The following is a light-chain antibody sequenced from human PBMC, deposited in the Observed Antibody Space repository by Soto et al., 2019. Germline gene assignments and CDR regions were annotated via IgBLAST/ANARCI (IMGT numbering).Light chain of an antibody. J-gene: IGLJ1*01. V-gene: IGLV1-47*01. CDR1: SSNIGSNY. CDR3: AAWDDSLSGYV. CDR2: RIN. Sequence: QSVLTQPPSASGTPGQGVTISCSGSSSNIGSNYVYWYQQLPGTAPKLLTYRINQRPSGAPDRFSGSKSGTSASLAISGLRSEDEADYYCAAWDDSLSGYVFGTGTKVTVL.